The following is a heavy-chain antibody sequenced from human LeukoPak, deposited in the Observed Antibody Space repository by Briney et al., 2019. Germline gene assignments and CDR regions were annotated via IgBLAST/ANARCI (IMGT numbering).Heavy chain of an antibody. CDR1: GDSISNYY. D-gene: IGHD6-19*01. V-gene: IGHV4-59*01. CDR3: ARAEKAVTGTLDS. J-gene: IGHJ4*02. Sequence: PSETLSLTCTVSGDSISNYYWSWLRQSPGKELEGIGYMYNRGSTIYNPSLKSRVTISTDTSKNQFSLRLTSVTAADTAVYYCARAEKAVTGTLDSWGQGTLITVSS. CDR2: MYNRGST.